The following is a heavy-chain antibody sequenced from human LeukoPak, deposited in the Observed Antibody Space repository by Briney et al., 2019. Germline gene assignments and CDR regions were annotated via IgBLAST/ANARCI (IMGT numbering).Heavy chain of an antibody. D-gene: IGHD2-2*01. J-gene: IGHJ6*02. CDR1: GFTFSSYW. CDR3: AKANYQLLAPNHPYGMDV. CDR2: INHNGNVN. Sequence: GGSLRLSCAASGFTFSSYWMNWARQAPGKGLEWVASINHNGNVNYYVDSVKSRFTISRDNAKNSLYLQMSSLRTEDTALYYCAKANYQLLAPNHPYGMDVWGQGTTVTVSS. V-gene: IGHV3-7*03.